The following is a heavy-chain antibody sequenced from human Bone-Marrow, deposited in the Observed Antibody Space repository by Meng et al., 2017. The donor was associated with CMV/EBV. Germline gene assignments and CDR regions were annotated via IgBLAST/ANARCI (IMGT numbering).Heavy chain of an antibody. J-gene: IGHJ1*01. CDR1: GGTFSTCT. CDR2: IIPLFGVT. D-gene: IGHD2-2*01. Sequence: SVKVSCKTSGGTFSTCTITWVRQAPGHGLEWLGRIIPLFGVTNYAQRFQGRVTITADKSTSTVYMDRSGLRSEDTAMYYCARVGKVVAAPNAEYVLHWGQGTLVTVSS. CDR3: ARVGKVVAAPNAEYVLH. V-gene: IGHV1-69*02.